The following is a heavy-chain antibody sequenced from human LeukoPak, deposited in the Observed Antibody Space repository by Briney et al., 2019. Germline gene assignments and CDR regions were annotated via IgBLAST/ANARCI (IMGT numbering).Heavy chain of an antibody. J-gene: IGHJ4*02. V-gene: IGHV3-23*01. Sequence: GGSLRLSCAVSGITLSNYGMSWVRQAPGKGLEWVAGISGSGGTTNYADSVKGRFTISRDNPKNTLFLHMNSLRAEDTAVYFCAKRGVVIRVILVGFHKEAYYFDSWGQGALVTGSS. CDR1: GITLSNYG. CDR2: ISGSGGTT. D-gene: IGHD3-22*01. CDR3: AKRGVVIRVILVGFHKEAYYFDS.